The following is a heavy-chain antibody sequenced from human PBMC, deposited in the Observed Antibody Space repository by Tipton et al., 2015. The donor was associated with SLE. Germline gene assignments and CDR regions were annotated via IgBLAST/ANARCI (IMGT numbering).Heavy chain of an antibody. CDR1: GGSITSTPYY. Sequence: TLSLTCIVSGGSITSTPYYWGWIRQPPGKGLEWIGEINDSGTTHYNPSLKSRVTISIDTSENQFSLKLTSMTAADTAVYYCARAEGYCGSKTNCYERRWIDPWGQGTLVTVSS. J-gene: IGHJ5*02. CDR3: ARAEGYCGSKTNCYERRWIDP. CDR2: INDSGTT. V-gene: IGHV4-39*07. D-gene: IGHD2-2*01.